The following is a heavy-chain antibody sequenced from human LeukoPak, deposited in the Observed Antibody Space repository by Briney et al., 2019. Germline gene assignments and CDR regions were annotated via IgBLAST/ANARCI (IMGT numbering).Heavy chain of an antibody. D-gene: IGHD1-1*01. CDR2: ISGNGGST. CDR1: GFTFNNYA. Sequence: TGGSLRLSCAASGFTFNNYAMSWVRQAPGKGLEWVSVISGNGGSTYYRDSVKGRFTISRDNSKNTLYLQMNSLRAEDTAVYYCAKDGTATITFEYWGQGTLVTVSS. V-gene: IGHV3-23*01. CDR3: AKDGTATITFEY. J-gene: IGHJ4*02.